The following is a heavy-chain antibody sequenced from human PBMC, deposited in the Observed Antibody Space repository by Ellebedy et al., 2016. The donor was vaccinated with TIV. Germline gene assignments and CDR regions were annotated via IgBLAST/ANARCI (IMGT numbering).Heavy chain of an antibody. J-gene: IGHJ4*02. CDR2: IKQDGREQ. D-gene: IGHD3-10*01. CDR3: ARDKGAMATTLGSRFDY. V-gene: IGHV3-7*01. CDR1: GFTFSTYW. Sequence: GGSLRLSXAASGFTFSTYWMHWVRQAPGKGLEWVANIKQDGREQYYVDSVKGRFTIPRDNAKNSLYLQMTSLRADDTAVYFCARDKGAMATTLGSRFDYWGQGNLVSVSS.